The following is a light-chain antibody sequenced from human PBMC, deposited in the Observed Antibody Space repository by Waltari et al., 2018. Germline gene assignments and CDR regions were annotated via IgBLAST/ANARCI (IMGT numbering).Light chain of an antibody. J-gene: IGKJ1*01. V-gene: IGKV3-20*01. Sequence: EIVLTQSPGTLSLSLGERATLSCRASQSVSSSYLAWYQRKPGQAPRLLIYGASSRATGIPERFSGSGSGTDFTLTISRLEPEDFAVYYCQQYGSSPWTFGQGTKVEI. CDR1: QSVSSSY. CDR3: QQYGSSPWT. CDR2: GAS.